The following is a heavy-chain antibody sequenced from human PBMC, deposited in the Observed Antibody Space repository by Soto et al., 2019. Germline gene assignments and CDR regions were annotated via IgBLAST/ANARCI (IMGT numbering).Heavy chain of an antibody. Sequence: GGSLRLSCATSGFTFINYSVSWVRQAPGKGLDWVSSISGRGDWTEYADSVKGRFTVSRDNSKNTLYLQMNSLRAEDTAVYYCARDELEPLGVYYYGMDVWGQGTTVTVSS. D-gene: IGHD1-1*01. CDR1: GFTFINYS. CDR2: ISGRGDWT. V-gene: IGHV3-23*01. CDR3: ARDELEPLGVYYYGMDV. J-gene: IGHJ6*02.